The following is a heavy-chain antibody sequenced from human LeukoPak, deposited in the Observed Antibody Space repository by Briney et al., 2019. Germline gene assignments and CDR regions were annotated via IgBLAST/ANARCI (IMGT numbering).Heavy chain of an antibody. V-gene: IGHV4-39*01. CDR2: IYYSGST. CDR1: GGSISSSSYY. CDR3: AKQIVVVVAATHFDY. J-gene: IGHJ4*02. D-gene: IGHD2-15*01. Sequence: SETLSLTCTVSGGSISSSSYYWGWIRQPPGKGLEWIGSIYYSGSTYYNPSLKSRVTISVDTSKNQFSLELSSVTAADTAVYYCAKQIVVVVAATHFDYWGQGTLVTVSS.